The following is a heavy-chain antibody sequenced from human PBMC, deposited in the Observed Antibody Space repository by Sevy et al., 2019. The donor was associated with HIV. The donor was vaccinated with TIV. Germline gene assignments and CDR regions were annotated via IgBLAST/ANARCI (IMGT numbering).Heavy chain of an antibody. CDR2: IQYDGSKK. J-gene: IGHJ4*02. V-gene: IGHV3-30*02. CDR3: VKEGGGEGGDH. D-gene: IGHD2-21*01. CDR1: GFSYSSYG. Sequence: GGSLRLSCAASGFSYSSYGMHWVRQAPGKGLEWVAYIQYDGSKKDYADSVKGRFTISRDNSKNTLDLQMNSLGVEDTAVYYCVKEGGGEGGDHWGQGTLVTVSS.